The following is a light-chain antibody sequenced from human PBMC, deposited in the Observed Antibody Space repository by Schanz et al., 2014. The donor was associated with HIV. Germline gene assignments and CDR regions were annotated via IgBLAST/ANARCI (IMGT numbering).Light chain of an antibody. CDR3: AAWDDSLSGPV. J-gene: IGLJ2*01. CDR2: TND. Sequence: QSVLTQPPSASGTPGQRVTISCSGSSSNIGSNIVNWYQQLPGTAPKLLIYTNDQRPSGVPDRFSGSKSGTSASLAISGLRSEDEADYYCAAWDDSLSGPVFGGGTKLTVL. V-gene: IGLV1-47*02. CDR1: SSNIGSNI.